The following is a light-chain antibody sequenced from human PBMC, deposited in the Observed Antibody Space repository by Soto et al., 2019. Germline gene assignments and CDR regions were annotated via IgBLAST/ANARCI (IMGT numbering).Light chain of an antibody. V-gene: IGKV3-11*01. CDR3: QQRSDWRYT. CDR1: QSVSTF. CDR2: DAS. J-gene: IGKJ2*01. Sequence: EIALTQSPATLSLSPGERASLSCRASQSVSTFLAWYQQKPGQAPRLLIYDASKRATGIPARFSGSGSETDFTLTISSLDPEDFAVYYCQQRSDWRYTFGQGTKLEIK.